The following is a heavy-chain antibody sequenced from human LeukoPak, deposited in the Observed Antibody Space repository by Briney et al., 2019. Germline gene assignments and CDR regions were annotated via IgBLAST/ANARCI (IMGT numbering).Heavy chain of an antibody. J-gene: IGHJ6*02. CDR3: ARADCVGSSCYGMDV. CDR1: GYSFTAYY. V-gene: IGHV1-2*02. Sequence: ASVKVSCKASGYSFTAYYMHWVRQAPGQALEWMGWINPNTGGTNYAQKFQGRVTMTRDTSISTAYMELNSLGSDGTAVYYSARADCVGSSCYGMDVWGQGSTVTVSS. CDR2: INPNTGGT. D-gene: IGHD6-13*01.